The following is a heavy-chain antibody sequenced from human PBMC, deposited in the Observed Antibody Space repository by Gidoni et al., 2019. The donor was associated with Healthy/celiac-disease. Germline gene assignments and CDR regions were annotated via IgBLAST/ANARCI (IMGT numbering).Heavy chain of an antibody. J-gene: IGHJ6*02. Sequence: EVQLVESGGGLVQPGGSLRLSCAASGFTFSSYEMNWVRQAPGKGLEWVSYISSSGSTIYYADSVKGRCTISRDNAKNSLYLQMNSLRAEDTAVYYCARDTVNTVMDVWGQGTTVTVSS. D-gene: IGHD4-4*01. CDR2: ISSSGSTI. CDR3: ARDTVNTVMDV. CDR1: GFTFSSYE. V-gene: IGHV3-48*03.